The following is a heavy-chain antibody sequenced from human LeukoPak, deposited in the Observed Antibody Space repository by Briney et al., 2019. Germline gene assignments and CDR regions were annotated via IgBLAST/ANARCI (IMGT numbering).Heavy chain of an antibody. CDR1: GYSFTSYW. CDR2: IDPSDSYT. Sequence: GESLMISCKGSGYSFTSYWISWVRQMPGEGVEWMGRIDPSDSYTNYSPSFQGHVTISADKSISTAYLQWSSLKASDTAMYYCASHAVAGTASDYWGQGTLVTVSS. D-gene: IGHD6-19*01. V-gene: IGHV5-10-1*01. CDR3: ASHAVAGTASDY. J-gene: IGHJ4*02.